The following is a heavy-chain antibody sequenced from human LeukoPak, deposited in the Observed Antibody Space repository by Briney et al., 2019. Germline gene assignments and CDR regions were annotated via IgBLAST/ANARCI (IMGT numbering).Heavy chain of an antibody. J-gene: IGHJ4*02. CDR2: IYYSGST. CDR1: GGSISNKY. V-gene: IGHV4-59*01. Sequence: SETLSLTCTVSGGSISNKYWSWIRQPPGKGLEWIGYIYYSGSTNYNPSLKSRVTILVDTSKNQFSLKLSSVTAADTAVYYCARDIGNYYDYIYHYYYDYWGQGSLVTVSS. D-gene: IGHD3-22*01. CDR3: ARDIGNYYDYIYHYYYDY.